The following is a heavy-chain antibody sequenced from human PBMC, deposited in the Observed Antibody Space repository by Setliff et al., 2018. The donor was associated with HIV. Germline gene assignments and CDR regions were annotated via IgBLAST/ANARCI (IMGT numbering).Heavy chain of an antibody. CDR1: GGTSSTHA. CDR2: IISILEIT. D-gene: IGHD3-10*01. V-gene: IGHV1-69*04. J-gene: IGHJ3*02. Sequence: VKVSCKASGGTSSTHAMNWVRQAPGQGLEWMGQIISILEITDYAQKFQGRLTITADEPTNTIYMELSGLRSEDTAVYYCAGPRGDEAFDIWGQGTLVTVSS. CDR3: AGPRGDEAFDI.